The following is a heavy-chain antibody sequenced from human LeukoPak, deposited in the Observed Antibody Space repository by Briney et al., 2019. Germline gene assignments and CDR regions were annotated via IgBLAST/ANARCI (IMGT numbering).Heavy chain of an antibody. CDR3: ARELGSSNLFNY. Sequence: SETLSLTCAVYGGSFSGYYWNWIRQPPGKGQEWIGEINHSGSTNYNPSLKSRVTISVDTPKSQFSLRLTSVTAADTAVYYCARELGSSNLFNYWGQGTLVTVSS. CDR2: INHSGST. CDR1: GGSFSGYY. V-gene: IGHV4-34*01. J-gene: IGHJ4*02. D-gene: IGHD6-6*01.